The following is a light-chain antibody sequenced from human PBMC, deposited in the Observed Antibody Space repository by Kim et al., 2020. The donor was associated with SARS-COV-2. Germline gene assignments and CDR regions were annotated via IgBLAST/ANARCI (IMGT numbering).Light chain of an antibody. Sequence: EIGLTQSPTTLSVSPGERVTLSCRASQSVSTKLAWYQQKPGQAPRLLIYGASTGATGIPVRFSGSGSGTEFTLTISSLQSEDFAVYYCQQYNNWPRTFGQGTKVDIK. CDR3: QQYNNWPRT. CDR1: QSVSTK. V-gene: IGKV3-15*01. CDR2: GAS. J-gene: IGKJ1*01.